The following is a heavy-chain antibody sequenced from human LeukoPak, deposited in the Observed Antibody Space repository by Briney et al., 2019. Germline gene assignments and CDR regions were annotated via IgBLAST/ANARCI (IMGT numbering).Heavy chain of an antibody. CDR1: GFTFSSYA. CDR3: AREKSYCSSTSCYEGHYYYYGMDV. CDR2: ILYDGSNK. V-gene: IGHV3-30-3*01. J-gene: IGHJ6*02. D-gene: IGHD2-2*01. Sequence: PARSLRLSCAASGFTFSSYAMHWVRQAPGKGLEWVAVILYDGSNKYYADSVKGRFTISRDNSKNTLYLQMNSLRAEDTAVYYCAREKSYCSSTSCYEGHYYYYGMDVWGQGTTVTVSS.